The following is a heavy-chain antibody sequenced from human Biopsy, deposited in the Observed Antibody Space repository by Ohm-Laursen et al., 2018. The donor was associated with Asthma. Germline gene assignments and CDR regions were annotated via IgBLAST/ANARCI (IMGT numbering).Heavy chain of an antibody. D-gene: IGHD6-19*01. CDR2: ISYDGSSI. CDR3: AREGVAGTHIED. J-gene: IGHJ4*02. Sequence: SLRLSCAASRFTYEMHWVRQAPGKGLEWVAVISYDGSSIYYADSVKGRFTISRDNSKNTLSLQMNSLTAEDTAVYYCAREGVAGTHIEDWGQGTLVTFSS. V-gene: IGHV3-30-3*01. CDR1: RFTYE.